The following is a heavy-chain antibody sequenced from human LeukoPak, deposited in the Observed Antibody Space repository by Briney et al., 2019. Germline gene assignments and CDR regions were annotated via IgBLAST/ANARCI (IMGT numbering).Heavy chain of an antibody. CDR1: GFTFGDYA. J-gene: IGHJ4*02. V-gene: IGHV3-49*04. D-gene: IGHD1-26*01. CDR2: IKSKAYGETT. Sequence: PGGSLRLSCTASGFTFGDYAMTWVRQAPGKGLEWVGFIKSKAYGETTDYAASVKGRFTISRDDSKSIAYLQMNSLKTEDTAVYYCTRVVSGSYFDYWGQGTLVTVSS. CDR3: TRVVSGSYFDY.